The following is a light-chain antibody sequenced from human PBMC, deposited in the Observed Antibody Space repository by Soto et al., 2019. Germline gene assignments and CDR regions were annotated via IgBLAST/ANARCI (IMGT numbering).Light chain of an antibody. V-gene: IGLV1-44*01. Sequence: QSALTQPPSASGTPGQRVAISCSGTTSNIGDNTVHWYQQLPGTAPKLLIYNNDRRPSGVPDRFSGSKSGTSASLAISGLQSEDEADYFCSTWDDSLNAWVFGGGTKVTVL. J-gene: IGLJ3*02. CDR1: TSNIGDNT. CDR3: STWDDSLNAWV. CDR2: NND.